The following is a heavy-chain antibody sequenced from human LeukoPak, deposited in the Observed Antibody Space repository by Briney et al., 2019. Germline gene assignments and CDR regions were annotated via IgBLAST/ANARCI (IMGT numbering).Heavy chain of an antibody. CDR3: ARDGTAAGLYFDL. D-gene: IGHD6-13*01. J-gene: IGHJ4*01. Sequence: PGGSLRLSCEVSGFTFTDYWMNWVRRAPGKGPGGVASIRQDGSEKTYVDSVKGRFTISRDNTKNSLSLQLNGLRAEDTAVYYCARDGTAAGLYFDLWGQGTLVTVSS. CDR1: GFTFTDYW. V-gene: IGHV3-7*01. CDR2: IRQDGSEK.